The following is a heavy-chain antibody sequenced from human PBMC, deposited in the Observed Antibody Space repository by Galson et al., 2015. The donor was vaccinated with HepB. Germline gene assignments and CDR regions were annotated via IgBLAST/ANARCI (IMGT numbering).Heavy chain of an antibody. D-gene: IGHD1-14*01. CDR1: GGTFSSYA. J-gene: IGHJ6*02. V-gene: IGHV1-69*01. CDR3: ARRLRKSPYYYYYGMDV. Sequence: VSCKASGGTFSSYAISRVRQAPGQGLEWMGGIIPIFGTANYAQKFQGRVTITADESTSTAYMELSSLRSEDTAVYYCARRLRKSPYYYYYGMDVWGQGTTVTVSS. CDR2: IIPIFGTA.